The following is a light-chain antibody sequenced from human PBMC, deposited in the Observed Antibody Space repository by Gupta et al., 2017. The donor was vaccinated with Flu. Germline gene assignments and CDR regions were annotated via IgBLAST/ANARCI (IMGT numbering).Light chain of an antibody. Sequence: IVLTQSLGTLSLSPVERANLSCSASQGVSSSYLAWYQQKLGQAPRLLIYGASSRATGIPDRFSGSGSGTEFTLTIRRLEPEDFAVYYCQQYRSSPGTFGQGTKVEIK. V-gene: IGKV3-20*01. CDR1: QGVSSSY. CDR3: QQYRSSPGT. J-gene: IGKJ1*01. CDR2: GAS.